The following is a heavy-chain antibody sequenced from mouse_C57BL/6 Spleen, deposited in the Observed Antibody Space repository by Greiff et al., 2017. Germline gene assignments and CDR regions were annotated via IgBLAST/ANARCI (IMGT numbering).Heavy chain of an antibody. Sequence: EVMLVESEGGLVQPGSSMKLSCTASGFTFSDYYMAWVRQVPEKGLEWVANINYDGSSTYYLDSLKSRFIISRDNAKNILYLQMSSLKSEDTATYYCARADSSGFAWFAYWGQGTLVTVSA. CDR1: GFTFSDYY. D-gene: IGHD3-2*02. J-gene: IGHJ3*01. CDR2: INYDGSST. CDR3: ARADSSGFAWFAY. V-gene: IGHV5-16*01.